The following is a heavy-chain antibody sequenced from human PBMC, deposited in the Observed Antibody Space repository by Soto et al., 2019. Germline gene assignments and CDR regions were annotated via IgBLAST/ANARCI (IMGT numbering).Heavy chain of an antibody. CDR3: ARDDGFAGYFDY. CDR2: IYYSGST. Sequence: QVQLQESGQGLVKPSQTLSLTCTVSGGSISSGGYYWSWIRQHPGKGPEWIGYIYYSGSTYYNPSLKSRVTISVDTSKNQFSLKLSSVTAADTAVYYCARDDGFAGYFDYWGQGTLVTVSS. D-gene: IGHD1-1*01. CDR1: GGSISSGGYY. V-gene: IGHV4-31*03. J-gene: IGHJ4*02.